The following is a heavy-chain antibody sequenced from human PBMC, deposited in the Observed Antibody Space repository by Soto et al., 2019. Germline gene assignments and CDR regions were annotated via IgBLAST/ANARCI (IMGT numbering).Heavy chain of an antibody. D-gene: IGHD3-3*01. CDR1: GFTFSSYA. J-gene: IGHJ6*02. V-gene: IGHV3-30-3*01. CDR3: ARELVFLEWLFDYYYGMDV. CDR2: ISYDGSNK. Sequence: PGGSLRLSCAASGFTFSSYAMHWVRQAPGKGLEWVAVISYDGSNKYYADSVKGRFTISRDNSKNTLYLQMNSLRAEDTAVYYCARELVFLEWLFDYYYGMDVWGQGTTVTVSS.